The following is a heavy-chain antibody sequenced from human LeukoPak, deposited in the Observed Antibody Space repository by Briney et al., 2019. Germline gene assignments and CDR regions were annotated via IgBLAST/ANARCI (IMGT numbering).Heavy chain of an antibody. Sequence: PGGSLRLSCAASGFTFSSYGMHWVRQAPGKGLEWVAFIRYDGSNKYYADSVKGRFTISRDNSKNTLYLQMNSLRAEDTAVYYCARGVSYYYDSSAVDGAFDYWGQGTLVTVSS. J-gene: IGHJ4*02. CDR3: ARGVSYYYDSSAVDGAFDY. CDR2: IRYDGSNK. CDR1: GFTFSSYG. D-gene: IGHD3-22*01. V-gene: IGHV3-30*02.